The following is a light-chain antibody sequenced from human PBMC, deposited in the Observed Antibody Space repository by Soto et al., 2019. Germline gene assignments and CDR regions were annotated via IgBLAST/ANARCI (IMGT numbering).Light chain of an antibody. Sequence: QAVVTQEPSLTVSPGGTVTLTCGSSTGAVTSGHLPYWFQQKPGQAPRTLIYDASDKHSSTPARFSGSLVGGKAALTLSGAQPDDDAEYYCLLFYSGARVFGGGTKLTVL. CDR2: DAS. V-gene: IGLV7-46*01. CDR1: TGAVTSGHL. CDR3: LLFYSGARV. J-gene: IGLJ3*02.